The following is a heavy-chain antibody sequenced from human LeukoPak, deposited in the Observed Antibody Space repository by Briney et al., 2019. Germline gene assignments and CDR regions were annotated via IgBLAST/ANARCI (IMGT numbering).Heavy chain of an antibody. D-gene: IGHD6-13*01. CDR1: SNYW. CDR2: INSDGSWT. J-gene: IGHJ3*01. Sequence: GGSLRLSCAASSNYWMRWVRQAPGKGLVWVSHINSDGSWTSYADSVKGRFTISKDNAKNTVYLQMNSLRAEDTAIYYCAKASSSWSSGAFDVWGQGTIVAVSS. V-gene: IGHV3-74*01. CDR3: AKASSSWSSGAFDV.